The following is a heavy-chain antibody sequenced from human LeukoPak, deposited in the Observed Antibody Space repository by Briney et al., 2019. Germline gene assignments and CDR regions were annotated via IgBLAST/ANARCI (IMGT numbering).Heavy chain of an antibody. D-gene: IGHD3-10*01. J-gene: IGHJ4*02. CDR2: ISGSGGST. V-gene: IGHV3-23*01. CDR3: AKSLAYYGSGSLSDY. CDR1: GFTFSSYG. Sequence: GGSLRLSCAASGFTFSSYGMSWVRQAPGKGLEWVSAISGSGGSTYYADSVKGRFTISRDNSKNTLYLQMNSLRAEDTAVYYCAKSLAYYGSGSLSDYWGQGTLVTVSS.